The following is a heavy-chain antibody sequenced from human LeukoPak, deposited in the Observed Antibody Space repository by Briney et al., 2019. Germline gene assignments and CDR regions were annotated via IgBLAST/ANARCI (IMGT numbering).Heavy chain of an antibody. D-gene: IGHD1-14*01. J-gene: IGHJ4*02. V-gene: IGHV3-21*01. CDR3: ARGGVRRGYYDY. CDR1: GFTFSSYS. CDR2: ISSSSSYI. Sequence: PGGSLRLSCAASGFTFSSYSMNWVRQAPGKGLEWVSSISSSSSYIYYADSVKGRFTISRDNAKNSLYLQMNSLRAEDTAIYYCARGGVRRGYYDYWGQGTLVTISS.